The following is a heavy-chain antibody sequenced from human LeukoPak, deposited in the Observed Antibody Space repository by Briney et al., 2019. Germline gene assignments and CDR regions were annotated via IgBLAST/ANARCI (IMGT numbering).Heavy chain of an antibody. V-gene: IGHV4-34*01. Sequence: ASETLSLTCAVYGGSFSGYYWSWIRQPPGKGLGGIGEINHSGSTNYNPSLKSRVTIPVDTSKNQFSLKLSSVTAADTAVYYCARGIEAINVDYYDSSGYFDYWGQGTLVTVSS. CDR3: ARGIEAINVDYYDSSGYFDY. CDR1: GGSFSGYY. J-gene: IGHJ4*02. D-gene: IGHD3-22*01. CDR2: INHSGST.